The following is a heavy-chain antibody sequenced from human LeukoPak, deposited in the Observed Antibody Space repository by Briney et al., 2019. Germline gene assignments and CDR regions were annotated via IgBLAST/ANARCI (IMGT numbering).Heavy chain of an antibody. D-gene: IGHD6-19*01. Sequence: PSETLSLTCAVSGGSISSGGYSWSWIRQPPGKGLEWIGYIYHSGSTYYNPSLKSRVTISVDRSKNQFSLKLSSVTAADTAVYYCARERWLVVGGAFDIWGQGTMVTVSS. CDR3: ARERWLVVGGAFDI. CDR1: GGSISSGGYS. J-gene: IGHJ3*02. V-gene: IGHV4-30-2*01. CDR2: IYHSGST.